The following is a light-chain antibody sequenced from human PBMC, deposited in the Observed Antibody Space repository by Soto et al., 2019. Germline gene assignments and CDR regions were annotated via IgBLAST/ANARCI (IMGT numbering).Light chain of an antibody. V-gene: IGLV2-14*01. CDR3: SSYTSSSTYSV. CDR1: SSDVGGYNY. J-gene: IGLJ1*01. CDR2: DVS. Sequence: QSALTQPASVSGSPGQSITISCTGTSSDVGGYNYVSWYQQHPGKAPKLMIYDVSNRPSGVSNRFSGSKSGNTASLTISGLQAEHEADYYCSSYTSSSTYSVFGTWTKVTV.